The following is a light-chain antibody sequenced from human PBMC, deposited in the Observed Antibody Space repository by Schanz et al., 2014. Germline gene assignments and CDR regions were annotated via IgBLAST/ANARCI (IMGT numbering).Light chain of an antibody. CDR3: QQYNSYYI. CDR1: QDINNY. CDR2: QVS. V-gene: IGKV1-33*01. J-gene: IGKJ2*01. Sequence: DIQMTQSPSSLSASVGDRVTITCQASQDINNYLNWYQQKPGKAPKLLIYQVSHLETGVPSRFSGSGSGTDFSFTITSLQPEDFATYYCQQYNSYYIFGQGTKLEIK.